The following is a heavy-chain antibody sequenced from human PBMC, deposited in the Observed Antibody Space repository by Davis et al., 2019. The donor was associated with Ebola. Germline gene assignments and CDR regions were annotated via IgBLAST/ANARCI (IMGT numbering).Heavy chain of an antibody. D-gene: IGHD3-22*01. CDR3: ARAIAMIVVVSYFDY. J-gene: IGHJ4*02. CDR1: GYTFTSYG. CDR2: ISAYNGNT. V-gene: IGHV1-18*01. Sequence: ASVKVSCKASGYTFTSYGISWVRQAPGQGLEWMGWISAYNGNTNYAQKLQGRVTMTTDTSTSTAYMELRSLRSDDTAVYYCARAIAMIVVVSYFDYWGQGTLVTVSS.